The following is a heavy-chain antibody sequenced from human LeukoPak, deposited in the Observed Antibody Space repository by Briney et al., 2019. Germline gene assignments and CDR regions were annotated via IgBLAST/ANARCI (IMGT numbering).Heavy chain of an antibody. D-gene: IGHD3-10*01. CDR2: ISWNGGST. Sequence: PGGSLRLSCAASGFTFDDYAMHWVRQAPGKGLEWVSLISWNGGSTYYADSVKGRFTISRDNAKNSLYLQMNSLRVEDTAIYYCAKVAKYYYGSESYYFFEQWGQGTPVTASS. CDR3: AKVAKYYYGSESYYFFEQ. CDR1: GFTFDDYA. V-gene: IGHV3-43D*03. J-gene: IGHJ4*02.